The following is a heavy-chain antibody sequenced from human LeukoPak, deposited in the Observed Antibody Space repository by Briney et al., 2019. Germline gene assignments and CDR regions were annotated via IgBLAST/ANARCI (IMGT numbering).Heavy chain of an antibody. J-gene: IGHJ6*02. D-gene: IGHD3-22*01. V-gene: IGHV1-18*01. Sequence: ASVKVSCKASGYTFTSYGLSWVRQAPGQGLEWRGWISANNGNTNYAQKLQGRVTMTTDTSTSSAYMELRSLRSDDTAVYYCARDSDYYDSSGYYSNYYGMDVWGQGTTVTVSS. CDR1: GYTFTSYG. CDR3: ARDSDYYDSSGYYSNYYGMDV. CDR2: ISANNGNT.